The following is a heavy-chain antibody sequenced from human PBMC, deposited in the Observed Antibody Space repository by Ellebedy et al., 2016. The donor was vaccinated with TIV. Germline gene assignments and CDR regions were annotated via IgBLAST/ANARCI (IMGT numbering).Heavy chain of an antibody. CDR1: GYTFSSYA. CDR2: ITVGNGNT. D-gene: IGHD6-13*01. V-gene: IGHV1-3*01. J-gene: IGHJ5*02. Sequence: ASVKVSCKASGYTFSSYAVHWVRQAPGQRLEWLGWITVGNGNTKYSQKFQGRVTITRDTSARTAYMELSSLRSEDTAVYYCAVGSGLAAGGPTARFDPWGQGTLVTVSS. CDR3: AVGSGLAAGGPTARFDP.